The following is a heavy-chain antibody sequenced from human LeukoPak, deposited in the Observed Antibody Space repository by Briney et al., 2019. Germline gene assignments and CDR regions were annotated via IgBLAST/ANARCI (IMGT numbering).Heavy chain of an antibody. Sequence: SVKVSCKASGGTLSSYAISWVGQAPGQGLEWMGRIIPILGIANYAQKFQGRVTITADKSTSTAYMELSSLRSEDTAVYYCARGDYPDYWGQGTLVTVSS. CDR2: IIPILGIA. J-gene: IGHJ4*02. CDR1: GGTLSSYA. V-gene: IGHV1-69*04. CDR3: ARGDYPDY.